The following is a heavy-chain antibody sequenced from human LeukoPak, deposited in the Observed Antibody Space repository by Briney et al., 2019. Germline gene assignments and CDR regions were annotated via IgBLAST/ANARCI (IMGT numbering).Heavy chain of an antibody. CDR3: ASSFQVVLGGDGFDI. Sequence: SETLSLTCAVSGGSISSYYWSWIRQPAGKGLEWIGRIYNSGSTNYNPSLKSRVSMSIETSKKQFSLKLSSVTAADTAMYYCASSFQVVLGGDGFDIWGQGKMVTVSS. CDR2: IYNSGST. D-gene: IGHD6-6*01. J-gene: IGHJ3*02. V-gene: IGHV4-4*07. CDR1: GGSISSYY.